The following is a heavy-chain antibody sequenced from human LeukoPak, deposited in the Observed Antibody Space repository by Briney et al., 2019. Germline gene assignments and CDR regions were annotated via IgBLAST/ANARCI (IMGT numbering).Heavy chain of an antibody. CDR3: ARVRYCTNGVCYYFDY. CDR1: GFTFSSYS. V-gene: IGHV3-48*01. CDR2: ISSNSSTI. D-gene: IGHD2-8*01. Sequence: GGSLRLSCAASGFTFSSYSMNWVRQAPGKGLEWVSYISSNSSTIYYADSVKGRFTISRDNAKNSLYLQMNSLRAEDTAVYYCARVRYCTNGVCYYFDYWGQGTLVTVSS. J-gene: IGHJ4*02.